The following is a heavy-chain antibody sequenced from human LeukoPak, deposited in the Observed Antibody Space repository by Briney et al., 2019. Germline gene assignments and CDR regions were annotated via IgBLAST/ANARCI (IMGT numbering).Heavy chain of an antibody. D-gene: IGHD3-16*02. CDR2: ISYDGSNK. Sequence: GGSLRLSCAASGFTFSSYGMHWVRQAPGKGLEWVAVISYDGSNKYYADSVKGRFTISRDNSKNTLYLQMNSLRAEDTAVYYCRWEKSSYLGLDVWGQGTTVTVSS. CDR3: RWEKSSYLGLDV. CDR1: GFTFSSYG. V-gene: IGHV3-30*03. J-gene: IGHJ6*02.